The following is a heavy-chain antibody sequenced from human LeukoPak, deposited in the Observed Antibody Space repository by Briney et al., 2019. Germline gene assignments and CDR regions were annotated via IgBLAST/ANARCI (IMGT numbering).Heavy chain of an antibody. D-gene: IGHD1-26*01. J-gene: IGHJ4*02. CDR3: ARDRVGARDFDY. V-gene: IGHV4-4*07. CDR1: GGSISSYH. CDR2: IYSSGST. Sequence: PSETLSLTCSVSGGSISSYHWSWIRQPAGKGLEWIGRIYSSGSTNYNPSLKSRVTISGDKSKNQLSLKLSSVTAADTAVYYCARDRVGARDFDYWGQGTLGTVSS.